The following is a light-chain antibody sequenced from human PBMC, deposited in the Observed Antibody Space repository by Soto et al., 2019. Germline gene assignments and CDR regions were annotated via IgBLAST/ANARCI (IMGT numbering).Light chain of an antibody. V-gene: IGKV3-11*01. Sequence: EFVVTKSPSTLSLSPGQRATLSCRASHSFGTNLMWYQQKPGQPPRLLISYASNRATGIPGRFSGGGSGTDFTLTISSLEPEDFAVYYCQQRNYWLSFGGGTKVDI. J-gene: IGKJ4*01. CDR2: YAS. CDR1: HSFGTN. CDR3: QQRNYWLS.